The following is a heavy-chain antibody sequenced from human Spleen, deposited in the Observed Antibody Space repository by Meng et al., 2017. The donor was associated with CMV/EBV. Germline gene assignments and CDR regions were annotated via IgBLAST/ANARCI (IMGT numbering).Heavy chain of an antibody. Sequence: SETLSLTCTVSGGSISSSSYYWGWIRQPPGKGLEWIGEIFRSGTTNYNPSLKSRVTISLDKSKTQFSLKLRSVTAADTAVYYCATDGVGVDYFDSWGQGTLVTVSS. D-gene: IGHD3-10*01. CDR2: IFRSGTT. J-gene: IGHJ4*02. V-gene: IGHV4-39*07. CDR3: ATDGVGVDYFDS. CDR1: GGSISSSSYY.